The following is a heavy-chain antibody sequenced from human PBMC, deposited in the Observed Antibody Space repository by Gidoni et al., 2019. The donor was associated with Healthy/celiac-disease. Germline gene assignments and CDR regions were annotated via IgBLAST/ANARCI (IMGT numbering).Heavy chain of an antibody. CDR1: GFTFSSDA. D-gene: IGHD3-22*01. J-gene: IGHJ6*02. CDR3: AKDLLPNGIVAPSFGMDV. Sequence: EVQLLESGGGLVQPGGSLRLSCAASGFTFSSDAMSWVRQAPGKGLGWVSAISGSGGSTYYAYSVKGRFTISRDNSKNTLYLQMNSLRAEDTAVYYCAKDLLPNGIVAPSFGMDVWGQGTTVTVSS. CDR2: ISGSGGST. V-gene: IGHV3-23*01.